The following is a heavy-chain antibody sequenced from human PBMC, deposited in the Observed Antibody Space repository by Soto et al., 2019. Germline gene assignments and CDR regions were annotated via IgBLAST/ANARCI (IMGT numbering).Heavy chain of an antibody. CDR1: GGTFSSYA. J-gene: IGHJ5*02. Sequence: SVKVSCKASGGTFSSYAISWVRQAPGQGLEWMGGIIPIFGTANYAQKFQGRVTITADESTSTAYMELSSLRSEDTAVYYCARMDFWSGYSPPNWFDPWGQGTLVTVYS. D-gene: IGHD3-3*01. CDR3: ARMDFWSGYSPPNWFDP. V-gene: IGHV1-69*13. CDR2: IIPIFGTA.